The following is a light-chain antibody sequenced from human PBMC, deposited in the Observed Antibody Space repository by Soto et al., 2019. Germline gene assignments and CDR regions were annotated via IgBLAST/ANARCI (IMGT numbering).Light chain of an antibody. CDR3: SSYTSTSTLVL. V-gene: IGLV2-11*01. CDR1: SSDVGGYDY. J-gene: IGLJ2*01. Sequence: QSALTQPPSVSGSPGQSVTISCTGTSSDVGGYDYVSWYQQRPGKAPKLLIYDVTKRPSGVPDRFSGSKSGNTASLTISGLQAEDEADYFCSSYTSTSTLVLFGGGTKLTVL. CDR2: DVT.